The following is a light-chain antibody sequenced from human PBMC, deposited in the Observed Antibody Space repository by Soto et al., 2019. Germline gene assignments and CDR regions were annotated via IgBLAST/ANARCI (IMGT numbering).Light chain of an antibody. CDR3: CSYAGNNIVI. CDR1: SSDVGNYNS. J-gene: IGLJ2*01. Sequence: SALTQPPSVSGSPGQSVSISCTGTSSDVGNYNSVSWYQQHQGKAPKIMIFDVSRRPAGVPDRFSGSKSGNTASLTISGLQAADEADYYCCSYAGNNIVIFGGGTQLTVL. CDR2: DVS. V-gene: IGLV2-11*01.